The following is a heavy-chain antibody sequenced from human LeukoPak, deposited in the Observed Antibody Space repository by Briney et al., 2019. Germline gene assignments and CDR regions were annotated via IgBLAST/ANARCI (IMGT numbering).Heavy chain of an antibody. D-gene: IGHD6-13*01. CDR2: IKQDGSEK. J-gene: IGHJ6*03. Sequence: GGSLRLSCAASGFTVSSNYMSWVRQAPGKGLEWVANIKQDGSEKYYVDSVKGRFTISRDNAKNSLYLQMNSLRAEDTAVYYCARGAGTGTRYYYMDVWGKGTTVTVSS. CDR1: GFTVSSNY. V-gene: IGHV3-7*01. CDR3: ARGAGTGTRYYYMDV.